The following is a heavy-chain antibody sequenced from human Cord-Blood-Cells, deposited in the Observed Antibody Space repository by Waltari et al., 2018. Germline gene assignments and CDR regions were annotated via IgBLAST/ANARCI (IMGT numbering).Heavy chain of an antibody. CDR3: ARHKWGSSGWGRFLFDP. D-gene: IGHD6-19*01. CDR1: GGSISSSSYY. J-gene: IGHJ5*02. V-gene: IGHV4-39*01. Sequence: QLQLQESGPGLVKPSETLSLTCTVSGGSISSSSYYWGWIRQPPGKGLEWIGSIYYSGSTYSNPSLKSRVTISVDTSKNQFSLKLSSVTAADTAVYYCARHKWGSSGWGRFLFDPWGQGTLVTVSS. CDR2: IYYSGST.